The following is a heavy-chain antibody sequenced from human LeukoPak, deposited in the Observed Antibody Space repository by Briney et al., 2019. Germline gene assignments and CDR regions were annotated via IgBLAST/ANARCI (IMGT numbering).Heavy chain of an antibody. CDR2: IYDSGST. J-gene: IGHJ4*02. Sequence: SETLSLTCTVSGGSLSNHYWSWIRQPPGRGLEWIGHIYDSGSTTYNPSLKSRVTMSVDTFENQFSLNLSSVTAADTAVYYCARGRIGGPKAPFDYWGQGTLVTVSS. V-gene: IGHV4-59*11. CDR3: ARGRIGGPKAPFDY. CDR1: GGSLSNHY. D-gene: IGHD3-16*01.